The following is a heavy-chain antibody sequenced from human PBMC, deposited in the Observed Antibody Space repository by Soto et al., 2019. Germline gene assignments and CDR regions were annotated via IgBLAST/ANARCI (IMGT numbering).Heavy chain of an antibody. V-gene: IGHV3-48*02. J-gene: IGHJ4*02. CDR2: ISSGSGTI. D-gene: IGHD2-2*01. CDR3: ARVSRLDCFSTSCYSFDY. Sequence: PGGSLRLSCAASGFTFISYNMNWVRQAPGKGLEWVSYISSGSGTIYYADSVKGRFTISRDNAKNSLYLQMNSLRDEDTAVYYCARVSRLDCFSTSCYSFDYWGPGTQVTVSS. CDR1: GFTFISYN.